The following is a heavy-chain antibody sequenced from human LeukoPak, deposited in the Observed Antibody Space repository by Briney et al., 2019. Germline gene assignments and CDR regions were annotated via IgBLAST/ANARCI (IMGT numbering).Heavy chain of an antibody. Sequence: PSETLSLTCTVSGGSISSYYWSWIRQSPGKGLEWVGYVYNSGDTGKNPSLKSRVTILLDTSKNQCSLKLTSVSAADTAVYYCARLKLGAYFDLWGRGTLVTVSS. CDR2: VYNSGDT. D-gene: IGHD3-16*01. V-gene: IGHV4-59*08. CDR3: ARLKLGAYFDL. CDR1: GGSISSYY. J-gene: IGHJ2*01.